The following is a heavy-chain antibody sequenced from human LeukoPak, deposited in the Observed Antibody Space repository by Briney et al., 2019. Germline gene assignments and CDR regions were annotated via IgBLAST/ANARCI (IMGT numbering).Heavy chain of an antibody. CDR1: GFIIKSYS. CDR3: ARLRDTVTSASDY. J-gene: IGHJ4*02. CDR2: ISSSGGYI. V-gene: IGHV3-21*01. D-gene: IGHD5-18*01. Sequence: GGSLRLSCAASGFIIKSYSMTWVRQAPGKGLEWVATISSSGGYIYYADSVKGRFTISRDTVQNSLFLQLNSLRVEDTAVYNCARLRDTVTSASDYWGQGTLVTVSS.